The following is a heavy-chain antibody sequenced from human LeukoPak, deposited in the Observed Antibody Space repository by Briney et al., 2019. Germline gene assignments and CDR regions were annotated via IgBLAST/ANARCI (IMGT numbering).Heavy chain of an antibody. Sequence: SETLSLTCAVYGGSFSGYYWSWIRQPPGKGLEWIGEINHSGSTNYNPSLKSRVTISVDTSKNQFSLKLSSVTAADTAVYYCARRLDYGGNWFDYWGQGTLVTVSS. CDR1: GGSFSGYY. J-gene: IGHJ4*02. CDR2: INHSGST. V-gene: IGHV4-34*01. D-gene: IGHD4-17*01. CDR3: ARRLDYGGNWFDY.